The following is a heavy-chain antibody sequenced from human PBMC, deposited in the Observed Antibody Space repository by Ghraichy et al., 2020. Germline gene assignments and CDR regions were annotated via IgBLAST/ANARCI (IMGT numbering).Heavy chain of an antibody. Sequence: SQTLSLTCVVYGGSFSGYYWNWIRQPPGKGLEWIGEISYRGNTNYNPSLMSRVTLSVDTSKHQISLKLSSVTAADTAVYYCARGSTIFGVVIIGDNKQGSYFDFWGQGVLVTVSS. J-gene: IGHJ4*02. CDR2: ISYRGNT. V-gene: IGHV4-34*01. CDR3: ARGSTIFGVVIIGDNKQGSYFDF. CDR1: GGSFSGYY. D-gene: IGHD3-3*01.